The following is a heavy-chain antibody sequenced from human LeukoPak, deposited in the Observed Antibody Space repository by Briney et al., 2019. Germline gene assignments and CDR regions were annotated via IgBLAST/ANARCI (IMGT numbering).Heavy chain of an antibody. CDR2: IYYSGST. CDR1: GGSISSSSYY. J-gene: IGHJ5*01. CDR3: ARVDRSEGPPESDNWFDS. Sequence: KASETLSLTCTVSGGSISSSSYYWGWIRQPPGKGLEWIGSIYYSGSTYYSPSLKSRITISVDTSKNQFSLKVRSVTAADTAVYYCARVDRSEGPPESDNWFDSWGQGTLVTVSS. V-gene: IGHV4-39*07. D-gene: IGHD2-15*01.